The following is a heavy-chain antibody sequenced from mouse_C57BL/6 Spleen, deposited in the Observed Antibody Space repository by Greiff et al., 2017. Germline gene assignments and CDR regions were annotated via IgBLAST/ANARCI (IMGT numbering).Heavy chain of an antibody. D-gene: IGHD1-1*01. CDR1: GFSLSTFGMG. CDR2: IWWDDDK. Sequence: QVTLKVSGPGILQPSPTLSLTCSFSGFSLSTFGMGVGWIRQPSGKGLDWLAHIWWDDDKYYNPALKSRRTISKDTSKNQVFLKIANVDTADTATYYCARLWTTVESWFAYWGQGTLVTVSA. J-gene: IGHJ3*01. CDR3: ARLWTTVESWFAY. V-gene: IGHV8-8*01.